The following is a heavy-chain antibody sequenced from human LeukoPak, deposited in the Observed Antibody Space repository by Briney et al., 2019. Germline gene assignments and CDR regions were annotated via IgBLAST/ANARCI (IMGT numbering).Heavy chain of an antibody. V-gene: IGHV3-23*01. D-gene: IGHD4-17*01. CDR2: ISGSGGST. CDR3: AKGQRFYGEYYFDY. Sequence: GGSLRLSCAASGFTFRSYAMSWVRQAPGKGLEWVSTISGSGGSTYYADSVKGRFTISRDNSKNTLYLQMNSLRAEDTAVYYCAKGQRFYGEYYFDYWGQGTLVTVSS. J-gene: IGHJ4*02. CDR1: GFTFRSYA.